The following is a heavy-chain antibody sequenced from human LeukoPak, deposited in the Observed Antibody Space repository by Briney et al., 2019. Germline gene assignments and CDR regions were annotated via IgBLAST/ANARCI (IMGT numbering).Heavy chain of an antibody. Sequence: GGSLRLSCAASGFTFSDYYMSWIRQAPGKGLEWVSYISSSGSSIYYADSVKGRFTISRDNAKNSLYLQMNSLRAEDTAVYYCARDQGDTAMAQGAFWNYWGQGTLVTVSS. CDR2: ISSSGSSI. V-gene: IGHV3-11*01. CDR3: ARDQGDTAMAQGAFWNY. CDR1: GFTFSDYY. J-gene: IGHJ4*02. D-gene: IGHD5-18*01.